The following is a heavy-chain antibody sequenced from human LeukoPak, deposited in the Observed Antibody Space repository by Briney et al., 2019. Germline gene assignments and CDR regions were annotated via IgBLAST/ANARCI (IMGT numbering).Heavy chain of an antibody. J-gene: IGHJ4*02. CDR3: ARHPRRITMIVVVIIAFDY. CDR2: ISSSSTI. D-gene: IGHD3-22*01. Sequence: GGSLRLSCAASGFTFSDYYMNWVHQAPGKGLEWVSSISSSSTIYYADSVKGRFTISRDNAKNSLYLQMNSLRAEDTAVYYCARHPRRITMIVVVIIAFDYWGQGTLVTVSS. V-gene: IGHV3-69-1*02. CDR1: GFTFSDYY.